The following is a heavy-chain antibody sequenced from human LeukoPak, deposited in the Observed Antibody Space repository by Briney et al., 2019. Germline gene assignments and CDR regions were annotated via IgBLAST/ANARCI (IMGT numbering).Heavy chain of an antibody. D-gene: IGHD5-18*01. V-gene: IGHV3-30*18. CDR2: ISYDGSNK. CDR1: GFTFSSYG. Sequence: TGGSLRLSCAASGFTFSSYGMHWVRQVPGKGLEWVAVISYDGSNKYYADSVKGRFTISRDNSKNTLYLQMNSLRAEDTAVYYCAKDYDGTATPFDYWGQGTLVTVSS. J-gene: IGHJ4*02. CDR3: AKDYDGTATPFDY.